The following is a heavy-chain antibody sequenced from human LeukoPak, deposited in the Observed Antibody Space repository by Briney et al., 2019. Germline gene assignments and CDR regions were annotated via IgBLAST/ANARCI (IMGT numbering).Heavy chain of an antibody. CDR3: ARADDYGGNSGFDY. Sequence: SETLSLTCAVYGGSFSGYYWSWIRQPAGKGLEWIGRIYTSGSTNYNPSLKSRVTMSVDTSKNQFSLKLSSVTAADTAVYYCARADDYGGNSGFDYWGQGTLVTVSS. D-gene: IGHD4-23*01. CDR2: IYTSGST. CDR1: GGSFSGYY. V-gene: IGHV4-59*10. J-gene: IGHJ4*02.